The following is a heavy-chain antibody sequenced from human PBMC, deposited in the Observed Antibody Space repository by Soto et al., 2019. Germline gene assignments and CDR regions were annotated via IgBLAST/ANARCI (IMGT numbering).Heavy chain of an antibody. Sequence: PSETLSLTCAVYGGSFSGHYWSWIRQPPGKGLEWIGEINHSGSTNYNPSLKSRVTISVDTSKNQFSLQLSSVTAADTAVYYCARGRGSDFWSGYYTDNWIDPWGQGTLVTVSS. V-gene: IGHV4-34*01. CDR3: ARGRGSDFWSGYYTDNWIDP. CDR1: GGSFSGHY. J-gene: IGHJ5*02. CDR2: INHSGST. D-gene: IGHD3-3*01.